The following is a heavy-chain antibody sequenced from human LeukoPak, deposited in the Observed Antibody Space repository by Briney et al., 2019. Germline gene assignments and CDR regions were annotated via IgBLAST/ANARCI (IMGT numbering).Heavy chain of an antibody. Sequence: ASVKVSCKASGYTFTSYGISWVRQAPGQGLEWMGWISAYNGNTNYAQKLQGRVTITRNTSISTAYMELSSLRSEDTAVYYCARRMLSFIEDAFDIWGQGTMVTVSS. J-gene: IGHJ3*02. V-gene: IGHV1-18*01. CDR1: GYTFTSYG. D-gene: IGHD2-8*01. CDR3: ARRMLSFIEDAFDI. CDR2: ISAYNGNT.